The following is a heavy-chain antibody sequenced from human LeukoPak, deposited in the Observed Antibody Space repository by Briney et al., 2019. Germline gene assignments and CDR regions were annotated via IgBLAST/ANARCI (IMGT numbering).Heavy chain of an antibody. V-gene: IGHV4-31*03. J-gene: IGHJ4*02. CDR3: ARNTCYYDSSGYYSLDY. CDR2: IYYSGST. D-gene: IGHD3-22*01. Sequence: PSETLSLTCTVSGGSISSGGYYWSWIRQHPGKGLEWIGYIYYSGSTYYNPSLKSRVTISVDTSKNQFSLKLSSVTAADTAVCYCARNTCYYDSSGYYSLDYWGQGTLVTVSS. CDR1: GGSISSGGYY.